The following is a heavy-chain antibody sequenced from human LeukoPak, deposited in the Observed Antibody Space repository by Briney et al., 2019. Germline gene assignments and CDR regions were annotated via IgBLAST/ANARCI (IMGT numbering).Heavy chain of an antibody. V-gene: IGHV1-69*06. J-gene: IGHJ5*02. D-gene: IGHD2-21*02. CDR3: ARDPRSGYSYFNLAYCGGDCSPNWFDP. Sequence: SVKVSCKASGGTFSSYAISWVRQAPGQGLEWMGGIIPIFGTANYAQKFQGRVTITADKSTSTAYMELSSLRSEDTAVYYCARDPRSGYSYFNLAYCGGDCSPNWFDPWGQGTLVTVSS. CDR1: GGTFSSYA. CDR2: IIPIFGTA.